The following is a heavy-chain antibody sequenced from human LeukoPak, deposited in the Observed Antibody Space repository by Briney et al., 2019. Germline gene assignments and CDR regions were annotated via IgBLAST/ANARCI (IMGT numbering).Heavy chain of an antibody. CDR3: ARDRGLGYYYDSSGKIDY. CDR2: ISSSSSYI. CDR1: GFTFSSYS. D-gene: IGHD3-22*01. V-gene: IGHV3-21*01. J-gene: IGHJ4*02. Sequence: PGGSLRLSCAGSGFTFSSYSMNWVRQAPGKGLEWVSSISSSSSYIYYADSVKGRFTISRDNAKNSLYLQMNSLRAEDTAVYYCARDRGLGYYYDSSGKIDYWGQGTLVTVSS.